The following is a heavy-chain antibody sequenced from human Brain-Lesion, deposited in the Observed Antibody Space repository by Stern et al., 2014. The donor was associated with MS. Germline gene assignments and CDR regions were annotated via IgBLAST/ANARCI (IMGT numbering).Heavy chain of an antibody. D-gene: IGHD1-14*01. CDR2: ISWNSGTI. CDR1: GFTFDDYA. Sequence: QLVESGGDLVQPGRSLRLSCAAFGFTFDDYAMHWVRQAPGKGLEWVAGISWNSGTIGYADSVKGRFTTSRDNAYSSLYLQMNSLRPEDTALYYCARDITGSSAYFAYWGQGTLGTVS. CDR3: ARDITGSSAYFAY. J-gene: IGHJ4*02. V-gene: IGHV3-9*01.